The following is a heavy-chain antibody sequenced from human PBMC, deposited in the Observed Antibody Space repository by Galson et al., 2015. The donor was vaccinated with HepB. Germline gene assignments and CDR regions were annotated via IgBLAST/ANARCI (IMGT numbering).Heavy chain of an antibody. CDR3: ARDQTTMSLDY. CDR1: GYIFTNHS. J-gene: IGHJ4*02. CDR2: INADNGYT. V-gene: IGHV1-3*01. D-gene: IGHD4-17*01. Sequence: SVKVSCKASGYIFTNHSIHWVRQAPGQRLEWMGWINADNGYTKYSQKFQGRLTLTSDTSATTAYMQLSGLRSDDTALYFCARDQTTMSLDYWGQGSLVTVSS.